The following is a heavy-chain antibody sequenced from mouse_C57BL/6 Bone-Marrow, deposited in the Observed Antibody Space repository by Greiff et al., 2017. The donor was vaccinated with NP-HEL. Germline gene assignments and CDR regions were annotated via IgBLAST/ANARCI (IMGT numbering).Heavy chain of an antibody. CDR1: GYTFTSYW. Sequence: VQLQQPGAELVRPGTSVKLSCKASGYTFTSYWMHWVKQRPGQGLEWIGVIDPSDSYTNYNQKFKGKATLTVDTSSSTAYMQLNSLTSEDSAVYYCARKGNWDVDYWGQGTTLTVSS. J-gene: IGHJ2*01. CDR2: IDPSDSYT. V-gene: IGHV1-59*01. CDR3: ARKGNWDVDY. D-gene: IGHD4-1*01.